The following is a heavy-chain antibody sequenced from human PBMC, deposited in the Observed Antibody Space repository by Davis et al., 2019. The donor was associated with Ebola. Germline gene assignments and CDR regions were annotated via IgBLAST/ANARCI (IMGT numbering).Heavy chain of an antibody. CDR2: ISSSSSYI. J-gene: IGHJ5*02. Sequence: GGSLRLSCAASGFTFSSYSMNWVRQAPGKGLEWVSSISSSSSYIYYADSVKGRFTISRDNAKNSLYLQMNSLRAEDTAVYYCVREGVLWFGELLYYGGWFDPWGQGTLVTVSS. CDR1: GFTFSSYS. V-gene: IGHV3-21*01. CDR3: VREGVLWFGELLYYGGWFDP. D-gene: IGHD3-10*01.